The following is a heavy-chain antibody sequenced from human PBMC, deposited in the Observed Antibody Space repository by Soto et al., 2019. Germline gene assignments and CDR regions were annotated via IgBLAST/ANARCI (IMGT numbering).Heavy chain of an antibody. Sequence: EVQLLESGGDLVQPGGSLRLSCAASGFTFSTYAMSWVRQAPGKGLEWVSGISTSGGSTYYADSVKGRFTISRDNSKHTLYLQMSSLRYEATAVYYCAKDSDYSDFKSYFDFWGQGTLVTVSS. CDR2: ISTSGGST. J-gene: IGHJ4*02. CDR3: AKDSDYSDFKSYFDF. V-gene: IGHV3-23*01. D-gene: IGHD4-17*01. CDR1: GFTFSTYA.